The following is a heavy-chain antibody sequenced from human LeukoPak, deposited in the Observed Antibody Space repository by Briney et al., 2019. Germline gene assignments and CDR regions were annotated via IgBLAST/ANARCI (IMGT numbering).Heavy chain of an antibody. CDR1: GFTLSNFW. Sequence: PGGSLRLSCAASGFTLSNFWMSWVRQAPGKGLEWVANIKQDGSEKYYVDSVKGRFTISRDNAKSSLYLQMNSLRAEDSAIYYCAREGFYFFDFWGQGTLVTVSS. CDR2: IKQDGSEK. J-gene: IGHJ4*01. V-gene: IGHV3-7*01. CDR3: AREGFYFFDF.